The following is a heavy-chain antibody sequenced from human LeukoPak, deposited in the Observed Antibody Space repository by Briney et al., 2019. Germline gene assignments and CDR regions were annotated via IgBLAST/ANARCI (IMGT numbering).Heavy chain of an antibody. CDR1: GFTFSSFA. CDR3: AKDHSSSGWSIFDY. Sequence: GGCLRLSCAASGFTFSSFAMSWARQAPGKGLEWVSGISGSGGSTYYADSVKGRFTISRDNSKNTLYLQMNSLRAEDTAVYYCAKDHSSSGWSIFDYWGQGTLVTVSS. J-gene: IGHJ4*02. D-gene: IGHD6-19*01. V-gene: IGHV3-23*01. CDR2: ISGSGGST.